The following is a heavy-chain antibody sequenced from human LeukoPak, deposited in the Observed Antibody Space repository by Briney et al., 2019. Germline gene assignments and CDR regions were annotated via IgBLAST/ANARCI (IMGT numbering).Heavy chain of an antibody. J-gene: IGHJ5*02. V-gene: IGHV3-21*01. Sequence: SGGSLRLSCAASGFTFSSYSMNWVRQAPGKGLEWVSSISSSSSYIYYADSVKGRFTISRDNAKNSLYLQMNSLRAEDTAVYYCARDGDYGDYGWFDPWGQGTLVTVSS. CDR1: GFTFSSYS. CDR2: ISSSSSYI. CDR3: ARDGDYGDYGWFDP. D-gene: IGHD4-17*01.